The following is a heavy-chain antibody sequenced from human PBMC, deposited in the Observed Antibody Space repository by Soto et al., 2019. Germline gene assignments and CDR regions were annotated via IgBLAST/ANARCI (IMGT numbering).Heavy chain of an antibody. CDR1: GFTFDDYT. D-gene: IGHD1-26*01. J-gene: IGHJ4*02. CDR2: ISWDGGST. V-gene: IGHV3-43*01. Sequence: EVQLVESGGVVAQPGGSLRLSCAASGFTFDDYTMHWVRQAPGKGLEWVSLISWDGGSTYYADSVKGRFTISRDNSKNSLYLQMNSLRTEDTALYYCEKNSGCYSFDYWGQGTLVTVSS. CDR3: EKNSGCYSFDY.